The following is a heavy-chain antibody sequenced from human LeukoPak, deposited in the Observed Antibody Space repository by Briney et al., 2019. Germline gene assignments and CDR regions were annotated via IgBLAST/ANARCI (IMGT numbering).Heavy chain of an antibody. J-gene: IGHJ3*02. CDR3: ARHVWSSSGSEAFDI. CDR2: IGTAGDT. D-gene: IGHD2-15*01. V-gene: IGHV3-13*01. CDR1: GFTFSSND. Sequence: PGGSLRLSCAASGFTFSSNDMHWVRQATGKGLEWVSAIGTAGDTYYPGSVKGRFTISRENAKNSLYLQMNNLRAGDTAVYYCARHVWSSSGSEAFDIWGQGTMVTVSS.